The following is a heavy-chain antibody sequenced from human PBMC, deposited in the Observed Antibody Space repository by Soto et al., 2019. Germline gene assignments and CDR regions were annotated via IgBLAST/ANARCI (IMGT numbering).Heavy chain of an antibody. Sequence: GVSLILSCAASGFTFSSYAMSWVRQAPGKGLEWVSAISGSGGSTYYADSVKGRFTISRDNSKNTLYLQMNSLRAEDTAVYYCAKVGGVATNYYWDQGTMVTVAS. CDR2: ISGSGGST. V-gene: IGHV3-23*01. CDR1: GFTFSSYA. D-gene: IGHD5-12*01. J-gene: IGHJ4*02. CDR3: AKVGGVATNYY.